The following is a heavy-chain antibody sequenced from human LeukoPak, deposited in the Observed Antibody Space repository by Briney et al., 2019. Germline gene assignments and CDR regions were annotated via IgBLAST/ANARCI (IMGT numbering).Heavy chain of an antibody. CDR1: GYTLTELS. V-gene: IGHV1-24*01. D-gene: IGHD3-22*01. Sequence: ASVKVSCKVSGYTLTELSMHWVRQAPGKGLEWMGGFDPEDDETIYAQKFQGRVTMTEDRSTDTAYMELSSLRSEDTAMYYCARGVDYDSSGYHLFDPWGQGTLVTVSS. CDR3: ARGVDYDSSGYHLFDP. CDR2: FDPEDDET. J-gene: IGHJ5*02.